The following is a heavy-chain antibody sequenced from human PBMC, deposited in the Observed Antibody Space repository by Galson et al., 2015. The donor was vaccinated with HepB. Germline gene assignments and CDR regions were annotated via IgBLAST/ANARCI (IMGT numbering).Heavy chain of an antibody. CDR2: IIPILGIA. CDR3: AREDCSGGSCYQDY. J-gene: IGHJ4*02. Sequence: SVKVSCKASGGTFSSYAISWVRQAPGQGLEWMGGIIPILGIANYAQKFQGRVTITADKSTSTAYMELSSLRSEDTAVYYCAREDCSGGSCYQDYWGQGTLVTVSS. D-gene: IGHD2-15*01. CDR1: GGTFSSYA. V-gene: IGHV1-69*10.